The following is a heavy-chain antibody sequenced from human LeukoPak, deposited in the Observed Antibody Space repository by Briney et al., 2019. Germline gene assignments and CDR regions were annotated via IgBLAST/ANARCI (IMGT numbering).Heavy chain of an antibody. D-gene: IGHD6-13*01. V-gene: IGHV3-23*01. CDR3: ARGGIAEVGQLGF. J-gene: IGHJ4*02. CDR2: VGLGGDP. Sequence: GGSLRLSCAPSGFTFTGYAMTWVRQAPGKGREWVSSVGLGGDPYYADSVKGRFTISRDNSESTLYLQMSSLRGEDTAVYYCARGGIAEVGQLGFWGQGTLVTVSS. CDR1: GFTFTGYA.